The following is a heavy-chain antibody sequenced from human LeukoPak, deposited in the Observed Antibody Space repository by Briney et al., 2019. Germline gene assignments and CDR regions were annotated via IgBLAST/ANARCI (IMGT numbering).Heavy chain of an antibody. V-gene: IGHV4-39*01. J-gene: IGHJ1*01. Sequence: SETLSLTCTVSGGSISSSSYYWGWIRQPPGKGLEWIGSIYYSGSTYYNPSLKSRVTISVDTSKNQFSLKLSSVTAADTAVYYCARQGPGIAAPGVQLWGQGTLVTVSS. CDR2: IYYSGST. D-gene: IGHD6-13*01. CDR3: ARQGPGIAAPGVQL. CDR1: GGSISSSSYY.